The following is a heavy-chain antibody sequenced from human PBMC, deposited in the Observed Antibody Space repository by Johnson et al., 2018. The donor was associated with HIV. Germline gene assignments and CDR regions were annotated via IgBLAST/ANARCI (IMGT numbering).Heavy chain of an antibody. D-gene: IGHD4-17*01. Sequence: VQLVESGGGLVQPGGSLRLSCAASGFTVTNKYMSWVRQAPGKGLEWVSVIYSGGSTYYADSVKGRFTISRDNSKNTLYLQMGSLRAEDMAVYYCARGNGDYSDGFDIWGLGTEVNVSS. J-gene: IGHJ3*02. V-gene: IGHV3-66*01. CDR3: ARGNGDYSDGFDI. CDR1: GFTVTNKY. CDR2: IYSGGST.